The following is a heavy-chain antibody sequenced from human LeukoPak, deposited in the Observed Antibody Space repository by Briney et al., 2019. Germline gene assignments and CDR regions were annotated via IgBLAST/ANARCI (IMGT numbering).Heavy chain of an antibody. J-gene: IGHJ4*02. Sequence: PSETLSLTCTVSGGSISGYYWSWIRQPPGEGLEWIGYIFYSGSTNYNPSLKSRVTISVDTSKNQFSLKLSSVTAADTAVYYCARGERDLLFDYWGQGTLVTVSS. CDR3: ARGERDLLFDY. CDR1: GGSISGYY. CDR2: IFYSGST. V-gene: IGHV4-59*01. D-gene: IGHD1-26*01.